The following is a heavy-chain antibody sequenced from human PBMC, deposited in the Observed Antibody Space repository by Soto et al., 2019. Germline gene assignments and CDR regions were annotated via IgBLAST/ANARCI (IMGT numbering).Heavy chain of an antibody. CDR2: IIPILGIA. CDR3: ARDGGGTTHEH. V-gene: IGHV1-69*08. D-gene: IGHD3-16*01. Sequence: QVQLVQSGAEVKKPGSSVKVSCKASGGTFSSYTISWVRQAPGQGLEWMGRIIPILGIANYAQKFQGRVTITADKSTSTAYMELSSLRSEDTAVYYCARDGGGTTHEHWGQGTLVTVSS. CDR1: GGTFSSYT. J-gene: IGHJ1*01.